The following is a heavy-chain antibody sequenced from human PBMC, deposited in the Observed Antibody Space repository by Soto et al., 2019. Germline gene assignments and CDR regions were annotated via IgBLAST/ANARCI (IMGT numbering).Heavy chain of an antibody. J-gene: IGHJ4*02. CDR2: IYHSGST. CDR1: CGSISSGGYS. V-gene: IGHV4-30-2*01. CDR3: ARALLDYYGSGSYYNGQFDY. Sequence: SETLSLTCAVSCGSISSGGYSWSWIRQPPGKGLEWIGYIYHSGSTYYNPSLKSRVTISVDRSKNQFSLKLSSVTAADTAVYYCARALLDYYGSGSYYNGQFDYWGQGTLVTVSS. D-gene: IGHD3-10*01.